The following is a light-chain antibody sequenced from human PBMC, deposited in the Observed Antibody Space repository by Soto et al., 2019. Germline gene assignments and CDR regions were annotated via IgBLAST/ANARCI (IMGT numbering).Light chain of an antibody. CDR2: DAS. CDR3: QQRSKFSIT. Sequence: ESVLAQSPTPLSLSPGGRATLSCRASQSFSCYLAWYQQKPGQAPRLLIYDASNRATGIPARFSGSGSGTDSTLTISILAHEDFAVYYWQQRSKFSITFGQGTRLEIK. V-gene: IGKV3-11*01. J-gene: IGKJ5*01. CDR1: QSFSCY.